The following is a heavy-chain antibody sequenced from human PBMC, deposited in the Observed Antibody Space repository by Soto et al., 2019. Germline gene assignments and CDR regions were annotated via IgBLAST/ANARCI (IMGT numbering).Heavy chain of an antibody. V-gene: IGHV3-30*18. CDR2: ITNDGNNE. CDR3: AKEGPGGGRHFYYGMDV. J-gene: IGHJ6*02. Sequence: KLVESGGGVVQPGRSLRLSCAASGFVFSDYGMHWVLQAPGKGLERVALITNDGNNEFYRESVKGRFSISRGRSTNTVDLLMNSLRPEDTGVYYCAKEGPGGGRHFYYGMDVWGQGTTVTVSS. CDR1: GFVFSDYG. D-gene: IGHD1-26*01.